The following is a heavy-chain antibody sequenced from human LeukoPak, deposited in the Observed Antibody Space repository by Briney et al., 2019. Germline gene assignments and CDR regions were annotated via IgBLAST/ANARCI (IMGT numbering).Heavy chain of an antibody. Sequence: SGGSLRLSCAASGFTFSSYEMNWVRQAPGKGLEWVSYISSSGSTIYYADSVKGRFTISRDNAKNSLYLQMNSLRAEDTAVYYCAKDPSLSMVAYFDYWGQGTLVTVSS. CDR2: ISSSGSTI. J-gene: IGHJ4*02. D-gene: IGHD4/OR15-4a*01. V-gene: IGHV3-48*03. CDR3: AKDPSLSMVAYFDY. CDR1: GFTFSSYE.